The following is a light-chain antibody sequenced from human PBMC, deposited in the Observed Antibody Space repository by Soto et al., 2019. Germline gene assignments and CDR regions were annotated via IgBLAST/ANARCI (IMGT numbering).Light chain of an antibody. J-gene: IGLJ1*01. CDR3: CSYAGSYTHV. Sequence: SYELTQPPSASVAPGQTTRITCEGNNIGSKSVHWYQQKPGQAPVLVVYDGRGRPSGIPHHFSGSKSGNTASLTISGLQAEDEADYFCCSYAGSYTHVFGTGTKLTVL. CDR2: DGR. CDR1: NIGSKS. V-gene: IGLV3-21*02.